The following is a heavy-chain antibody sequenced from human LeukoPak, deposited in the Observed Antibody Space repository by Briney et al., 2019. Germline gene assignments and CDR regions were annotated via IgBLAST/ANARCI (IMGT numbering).Heavy chain of an antibody. V-gene: IGHV4-39*01. Sequence: SETLSLTCTVSGGSISSSNYYWGWIRQPPGKGLEWIGSISHSGSTYYNPSLKSQVTISVDTSKNQFSLKLSSVTAADTAVYYCARAPYYYDSSGYYYLSPIDYWGQGTLVTVSS. CDR2: ISHSGST. CDR3: ARAPYYYDSSGYYYLSPIDY. CDR1: GGSISSSNYY. D-gene: IGHD3-22*01. J-gene: IGHJ4*02.